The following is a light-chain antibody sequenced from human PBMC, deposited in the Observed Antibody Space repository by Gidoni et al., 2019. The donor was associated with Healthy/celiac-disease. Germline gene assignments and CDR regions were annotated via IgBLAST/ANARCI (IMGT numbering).Light chain of an antibody. Sequence: DIQMTQSPSSLSASVGDRVTITCRASQSISSYLNWYQQKPGKAPKLLIYAASSSQSGVPSRFSGSGSGTDFTLTISSLQPEDFATYYCQQSYSPLTFGGGTKVEIK. CDR2: AAS. J-gene: IGKJ4*01. V-gene: IGKV1-39*01. CDR3: QQSYSPLT. CDR1: QSISSY.